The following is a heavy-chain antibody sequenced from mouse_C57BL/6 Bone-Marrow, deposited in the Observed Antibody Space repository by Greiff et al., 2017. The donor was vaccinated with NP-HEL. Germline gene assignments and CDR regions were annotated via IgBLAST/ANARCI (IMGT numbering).Heavy chain of an antibody. CDR2: IHPNSGST. D-gene: IGHD1-1*01. CDR1: GYTFTSYW. V-gene: IGHV1-64*01. J-gene: IGHJ3*01. CDR3: AREDYGSSSFAY. Sequence: VQLQQPGAELVKPGASVKLSCKASGYTFTSYWMHWVKQRPGQGLEWIGMIHPNSGSTNYNEKFKSKATLTVDKSSSTAYMQLSSLTSEDSAVYYCAREDYGSSSFAYWGKGTLVTVSA.